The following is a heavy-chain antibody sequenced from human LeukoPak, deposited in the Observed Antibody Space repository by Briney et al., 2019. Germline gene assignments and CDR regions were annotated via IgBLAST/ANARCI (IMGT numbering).Heavy chain of an antibody. Sequence: GASVKVSCKASGYTFTSYDINWVRQATGQGLEWMGWMNPNSGNTGYAQKFQGRVTMTRNTSISTAYMELSSLRSEDTAVYYCARGFFRYYDILTGYENDYWGQGTLVTVSS. CDR1: GYTFTSYD. J-gene: IGHJ4*02. CDR2: MNPNSGNT. D-gene: IGHD3-9*01. V-gene: IGHV1-8*01. CDR3: ARGFFRYYDILTGYENDY.